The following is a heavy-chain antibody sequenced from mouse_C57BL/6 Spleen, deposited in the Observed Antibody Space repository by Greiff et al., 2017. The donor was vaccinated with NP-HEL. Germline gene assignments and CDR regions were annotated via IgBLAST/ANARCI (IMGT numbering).Heavy chain of an antibody. J-gene: IGHJ4*01. CDR2: IYPGSGST. Sequence: VQLQQPGAELVKPGASVKMSCKASGYTFTSYWITWVKQRPGQGLEWIGDIYPGSGSTNYNEKFKSKATLTVDTSSSTAYMQLSSLTSEDSAVYYCAIYSNYVSYYAMDYWGQGTSVTVSS. CDR1: GYTFTSYW. CDR3: AIYSNYVSYYAMDY. V-gene: IGHV1-55*01. D-gene: IGHD2-5*01.